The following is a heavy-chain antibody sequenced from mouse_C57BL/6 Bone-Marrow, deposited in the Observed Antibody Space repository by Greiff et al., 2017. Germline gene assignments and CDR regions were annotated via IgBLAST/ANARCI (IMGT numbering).Heavy chain of an antibody. J-gene: IGHJ2*01. CDR3: ASVGYHCSSYDY. Sequence: QVQLQQSGAELARPGASVKLSCKASGYTFTSYGIRWVKQRTGQGLEWIGEIYPRSGNTSYNEKFKGKATLTADKSASTAYMELRSLTSEDSAVYFCASVGYHCSSYDYWGQGTTLTVSS. CDR2: IYPRSGNT. V-gene: IGHV1-81*01. CDR1: GYTFTSYG. D-gene: IGHD1-1*01.